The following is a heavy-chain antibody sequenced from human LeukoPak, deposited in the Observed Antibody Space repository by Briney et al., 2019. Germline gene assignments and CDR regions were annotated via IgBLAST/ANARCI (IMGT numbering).Heavy chain of an antibody. V-gene: IGHV4-34*01. CDR2: INHSGST. CDR3: ARGRYYYDSSGYAY. D-gene: IGHD3-22*01. J-gene: IGHJ4*02. CDR1: GGSFGGYY. Sequence: SETLSLTCAVYGGSFGGYYWSWIRQPPGKGLEWIGEINHSGSTNYNPSLKSRVTISVDTSKNQFSLKLSSVTAADTAVYYCARGRYYYDSSGYAYWGQGTLVTVSS.